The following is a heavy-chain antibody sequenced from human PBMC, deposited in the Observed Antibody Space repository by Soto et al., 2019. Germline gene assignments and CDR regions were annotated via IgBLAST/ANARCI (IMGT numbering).Heavy chain of an antibody. Sequence: SXTLSLTCSVSGDSMKSDKYYWSWIRQPPGKDRQSIGSIYSRGNPYYNPALQTRVTISVDTSKNQSSLKLSSVTAADTALYYCASGDSAYEAFDIWGQGTLVTVSS. CDR3: ASGDSAYEAFDI. CDR1: GDSMKSDKYY. V-gene: IGHV4-39*07. D-gene: IGHD5-12*01. CDR2: IYSRGNP. J-gene: IGHJ4*01.